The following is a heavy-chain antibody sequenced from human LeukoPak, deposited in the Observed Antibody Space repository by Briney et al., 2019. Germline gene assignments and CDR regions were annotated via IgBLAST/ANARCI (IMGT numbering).Heavy chain of an antibody. Sequence: GGSLRLSCAASGFTFSSFGMHWVRQAPGKGLEWVSLISSSGNNAYYADSVKGRFTISRDNSKNTLSLQMNSLRVEDTAIYYCAKDIQLSTWGLGTMVTVS. CDR3: AKDIQLST. V-gene: IGHV3-NL1*01. CDR1: GFTFSSFG. J-gene: IGHJ3*01. D-gene: IGHD5-24*01. CDR2: ISSSGNNA.